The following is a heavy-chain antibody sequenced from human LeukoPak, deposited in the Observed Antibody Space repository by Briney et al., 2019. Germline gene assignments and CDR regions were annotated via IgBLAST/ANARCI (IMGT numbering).Heavy chain of an antibody. V-gene: IGHV3-53*05. Sequence: GGSLRLSCAASGFTVSSYYMSWVRQAPGKGLEWVSVIYSDGSTYYADSVKGRFTSSRDTSRNTVNLQMNSLRPEDTAVYYCARETAYATSRPIEYWGQGTLVTVSS. J-gene: IGHJ4*02. CDR1: GFTVSSYY. CDR3: ARETAYATSRPIEY. D-gene: IGHD2-2*01. CDR2: IYSDGST.